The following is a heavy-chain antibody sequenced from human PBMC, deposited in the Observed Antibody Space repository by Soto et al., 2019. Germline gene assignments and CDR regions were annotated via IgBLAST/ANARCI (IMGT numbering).Heavy chain of an antibody. V-gene: IGHV1-69*13. J-gene: IGHJ3*02. CDR3: ARVNMITFGGVIVNDAFDI. CDR2: IIPIFGTA. D-gene: IGHD3-16*02. Sequence: SVKVSCKASGGTFSSYAISWVRQAPGQGLEWMGGIIPIFGTANYAQKFQGRVTITADESTSTAYMELSSLRSEDTAVYYCARVNMITFGGVIVNDAFDIWGQGTMVTVSS. CDR1: GGTFSSYA.